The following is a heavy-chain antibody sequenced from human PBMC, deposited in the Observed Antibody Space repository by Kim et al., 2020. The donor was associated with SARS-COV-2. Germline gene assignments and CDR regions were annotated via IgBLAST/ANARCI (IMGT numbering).Heavy chain of an antibody. D-gene: IGHD3-10*01. V-gene: IGHV3-23*01. CDR2: ISGSGGST. J-gene: IGHJ4*02. CDR1: GFTFSSYA. CDR3: AMGLWFGELVFDY. Sequence: GGSLRLSCAASGFTFSSYAMSWVRQAPGKGLEWVSAISGSGGSTYYADSVKGRFTISRDNSKNTLYLQMNSLRAEDTAVYYCAMGLWFGELVFDYWGQGTLVTVSS.